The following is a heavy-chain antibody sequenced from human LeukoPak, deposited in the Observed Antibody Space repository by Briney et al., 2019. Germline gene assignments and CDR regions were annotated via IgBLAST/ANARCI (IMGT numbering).Heavy chain of an antibody. CDR2: ISSSGSTI. J-gene: IGHJ4*02. CDR1: GFTFSSYE. CDR3: ARDGGPGYSSTWYLY. V-gene: IGHV3-48*03. D-gene: IGHD6-13*01. Sequence: GGSLRLSCAASGFTFSSYEMNWVRQAPGKGLEWVSYISSSGSTIYYADSVKGRFTISRDNAKNSLYLQMNSLRAEDTAVYYCARDGGPGYSSTWYLYWGQGTLVTVSS.